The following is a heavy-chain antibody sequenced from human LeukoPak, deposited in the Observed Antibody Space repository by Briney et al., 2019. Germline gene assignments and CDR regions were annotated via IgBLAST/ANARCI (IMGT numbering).Heavy chain of an antibody. D-gene: IGHD2-21*01. CDR1: GGSISSYY. Sequence: SETLSLTCTVSGGSISSYYWSWIRRPAGKGLEWIGRIYTSGSTNYNPSLKSRVTMSVDTSKNQFSLKLSSVTAADTAVYCCARGTTDWDWFDPWGQGTLVTVSS. CDR2: IYTSGST. J-gene: IGHJ5*02. CDR3: ARGTTDWDWFDP. V-gene: IGHV4-4*07.